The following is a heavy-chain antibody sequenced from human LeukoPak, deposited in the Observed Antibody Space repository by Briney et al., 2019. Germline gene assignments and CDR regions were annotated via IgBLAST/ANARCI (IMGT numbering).Heavy chain of an antibody. Sequence: PGGSLRLSCAASGFTFSSYAMHWVRQAPGKGLEWVAVISYDGSNKYYADSVKGRFTISRDNSKNTLYLQMNSLRAEDTAVYYCASDIVVVVAANRTTHFDYWGQGTLVTVSS. CDR1: GFTFSSYA. D-gene: IGHD2-15*01. CDR2: ISYDGSNK. CDR3: ASDIVVVVAANRTTHFDY. J-gene: IGHJ4*02. V-gene: IGHV3-30-3*01.